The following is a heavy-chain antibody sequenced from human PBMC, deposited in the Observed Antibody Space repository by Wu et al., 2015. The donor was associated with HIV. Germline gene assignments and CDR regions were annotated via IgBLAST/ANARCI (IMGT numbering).Heavy chain of an antibody. Sequence: QVHLVQSGAEVKKPGASVQVSCTASGYTFTTYYIHWVRQAPGQGLEWMGWINTNSGGTKYAEKFQGRVTMTRDTSITTAYMELSRLRYDDTAVYYCARRAYDSSGNWFDPWGQGTLVTVSS. D-gene: IGHD3-22*01. CDR3: ARRAYDSSGNWFDP. V-gene: IGHV1-2*02. J-gene: IGHJ5*02. CDR2: INTNSGGT. CDR1: GYTFTTYY.